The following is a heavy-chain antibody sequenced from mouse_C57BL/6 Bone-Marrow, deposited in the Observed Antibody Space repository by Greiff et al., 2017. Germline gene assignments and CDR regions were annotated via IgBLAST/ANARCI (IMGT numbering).Heavy chain of an antibody. Sequence: VQLKQSGPELVKPGASVKISCKASGYTFTDYYMNWVKQSHGKSLEWIGDINPNNGGTSYNQKFKGTATLTVDKSSSTAYMERRSLTSEDSAVYYCAREGPYAWFAYWGQGTLVTVSA. CDR3: AREGPYAWFAY. J-gene: IGHJ3*01. D-gene: IGHD6-5*01. CDR2: INPNNGGT. V-gene: IGHV1-26*01. CDR1: GYTFTDYY.